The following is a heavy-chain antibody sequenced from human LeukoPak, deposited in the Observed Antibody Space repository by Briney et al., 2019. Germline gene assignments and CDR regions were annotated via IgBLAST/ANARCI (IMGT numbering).Heavy chain of an antibody. CDR2: INHSGST. J-gene: IGHJ4*02. D-gene: IGHD3-22*01. CDR3: ARGGGHHSLGGRPYYYDSSGYSYTFDY. CDR1: GGSFSGYY. Sequence: PSETLSLTCAVYGGSFSGYYWSWIRQPPGKGLEWIGEINHSGSTNYNPSLKSRVTISVDTSKNQFSLKLSSVTAADTAVYYCARGGGHHSLGGRPYYYDSSGYSYTFDYWGQGTLVTVSS. V-gene: IGHV4-34*01.